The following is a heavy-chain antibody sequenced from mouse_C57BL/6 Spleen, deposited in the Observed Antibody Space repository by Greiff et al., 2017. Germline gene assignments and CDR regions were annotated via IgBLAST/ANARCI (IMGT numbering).Heavy chain of an antibody. CDR1: GYTFTSYW. Sequence: QVQLQQPGAELVRPGSSVKLSCKASGYTFTSYWMHWVKQRPGQGLEWIGEIDPSDSYTNYYQKFKGKSTLTVDKSSSTAYMQLSSLTYEDSAVYYCARNDYDPAWFAYWGQGTLVTVSA. D-gene: IGHD2-4*01. CDR3: ARNDYDPAWFAY. J-gene: IGHJ3*01. CDR2: IDPSDSYT. V-gene: IGHV1-69*01.